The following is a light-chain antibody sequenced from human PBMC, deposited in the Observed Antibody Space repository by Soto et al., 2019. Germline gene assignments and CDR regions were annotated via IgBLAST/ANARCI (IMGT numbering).Light chain of an antibody. Sequence: ELVMTQSRATLSVSPGERATLSCRASQGVSSKLAWFQQNPGQAPSLLIYGVSTRATGVPVRFSGRGSGTEYALAVNCLQSEDFAVYYCQQYNNWPHTFGHGTK. CDR1: QGVSSK. V-gene: IGKV3-15*01. J-gene: IGKJ2*01. CDR2: GVS. CDR3: QQYNNWPHT.